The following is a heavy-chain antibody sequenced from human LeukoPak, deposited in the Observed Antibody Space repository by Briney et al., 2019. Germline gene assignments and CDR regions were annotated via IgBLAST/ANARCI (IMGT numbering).Heavy chain of an antibody. D-gene: IGHD3-16*01. CDR1: GFTFSDYY. J-gene: IGHJ4*02. Sequence: GGTLRLSCAVSGFTFSDYYMTWIRQAPGTGVECGLYISSSSSYTNYAASVRGRFTVSRDSAKNSLYLQMNSLRAEDTAVYYCARERVLRVWGQGTLVTVSS. CDR3: ARERVLRV. V-gene: IGHV3-11*05. CDR2: ISSSSSYT.